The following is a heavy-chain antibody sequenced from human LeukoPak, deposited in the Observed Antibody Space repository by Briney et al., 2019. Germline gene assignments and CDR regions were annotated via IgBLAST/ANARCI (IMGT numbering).Heavy chain of an antibody. J-gene: IGHJ4*02. Sequence: GGSLRLSCAASAFTFSSYAMSWVRQAPGKGLEWVSSISTSDGTTYYADSVKGRFTISRDNSKNTLYLQMNSLRAEDTAVYYCAKIAVRGVIINYFDYWGQGTLVTVSS. V-gene: IGHV3-23*01. CDR1: AFTFSSYA. CDR2: ISTSDGTT. D-gene: IGHD3-10*01. CDR3: AKIAVRGVIINYFDY.